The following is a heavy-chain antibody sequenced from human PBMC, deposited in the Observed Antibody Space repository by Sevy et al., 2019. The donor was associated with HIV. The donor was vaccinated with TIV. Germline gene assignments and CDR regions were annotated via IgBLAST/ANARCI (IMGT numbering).Heavy chain of an antibody. V-gene: IGHV1-24*01. Sequence: ASVKVSCKVSGYTLTKLSIHWVRQAPGKGLEWLGDFDPQDDETIYAQRFQGNLTMTEDTSIETAYMELSSLTSEDTAVYYCATVGLRYYSGSSSYQGDWFDPWGQGTLVTVSS. J-gene: IGHJ5*02. CDR3: ATVGLRYYSGSSSYQGDWFDP. D-gene: IGHD2-15*01. CDR1: GYTLTKLS. CDR2: FDPQDDET.